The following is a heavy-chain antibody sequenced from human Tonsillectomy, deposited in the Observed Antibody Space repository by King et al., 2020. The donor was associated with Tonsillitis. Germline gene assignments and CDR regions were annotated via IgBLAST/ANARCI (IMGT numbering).Heavy chain of an antibody. Sequence: LQLQESGPGLVKPSETLSLTCTVSGGSISSSSYYWGWIRPRPGKGLEWIGSIYYSGSTYYNPSLKSRVTISVDTSKNQFSLKLSSVTAADTAVYYCARYGAVLWFGESTRFDPWGQGTLVTVSS. D-gene: IGHD3-10*01. V-gene: IGHV4-39*07. CDR1: GGSISSSSYY. CDR3: ARYGAVLWFGESTRFDP. J-gene: IGHJ5*02. CDR2: IYYSGST.